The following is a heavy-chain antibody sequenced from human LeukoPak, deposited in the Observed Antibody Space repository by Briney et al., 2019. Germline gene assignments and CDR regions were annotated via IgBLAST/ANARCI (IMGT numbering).Heavy chain of an antibody. CDR2: ISAYNGNT. J-gene: IGHJ4*02. Sequence: ASVKVSCEASGYTFTSYGISWVRQAPGQGLEWMGWISAYNGNTNYAQKLQGRVTMTTDTSTSTAYMELRSLRSDDTAVYYCARDRGGHYYDSSGYTPTFDYWGQGTLVTVPS. V-gene: IGHV1-18*01. CDR3: ARDRGGHYYDSSGYTPTFDY. D-gene: IGHD3-22*01. CDR1: GYTFTSYG.